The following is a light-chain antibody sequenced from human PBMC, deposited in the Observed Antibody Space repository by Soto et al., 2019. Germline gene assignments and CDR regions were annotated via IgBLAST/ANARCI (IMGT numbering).Light chain of an antibody. CDR3: QQYYSYPRT. CDR2: DAA. CDR1: QGISSY. Sequence: AIRMTQSPSSFSASTGDRVTITCRASQGISSYLAWYQQKPGKAPKLLIYDAATLQSGVPSRFSGSGSGTDFTLTISCLQSEDFATYYCQQYYSYPRTFGQGTKVAIK. V-gene: IGKV1-8*01. J-gene: IGKJ1*01.